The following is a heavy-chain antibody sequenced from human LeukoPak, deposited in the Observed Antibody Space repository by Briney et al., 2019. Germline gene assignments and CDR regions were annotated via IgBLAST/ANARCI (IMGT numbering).Heavy chain of an antibody. V-gene: IGHV4-34*01. CDR1: GGSFSGYY. CDR3: ARNDY. J-gene: IGHJ4*02. CDR2: INHSGST. Sequence: SETLSLTCAVYGGSFSGYYWSWIRQPPGKGLEWIGEINHSGSTNYNPSLKSRGTISVDTSKNQFSLKLSSVTAADTAVYYCARNDYWGQGTLVTVSS.